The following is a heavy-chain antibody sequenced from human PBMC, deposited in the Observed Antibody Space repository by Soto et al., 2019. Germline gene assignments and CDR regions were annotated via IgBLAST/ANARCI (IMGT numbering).Heavy chain of an antibody. Sequence: GGSLRFSCVASGFSFDTYGIHWVRQAPGKGLQWVALISYEGSNTYYADSVRGRFTISRDNSKNTLYLQMNTLRPEDTGVYYCARVTPGNNLYYFSGLDFWGQGTSVTVSS. V-gene: IGHV3-30-3*01. CDR3: ARVTPGNNLYYFSGLDF. CDR1: GFSFDTYG. J-gene: IGHJ6*02. D-gene: IGHD1-1*01. CDR2: ISYEGSNT.